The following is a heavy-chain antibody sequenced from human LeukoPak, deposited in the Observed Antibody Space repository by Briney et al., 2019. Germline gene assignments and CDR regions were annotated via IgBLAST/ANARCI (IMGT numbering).Heavy chain of an antibody. Sequence: SVKVSCKASGGTLSSYAISWVCQAPGQGLEWMGRIIPTFGTANYAQKFQGRVTITTDESTSTAYMELSSLRSEDTAVYYCARDSGTIKVKGYFDYWGQGTLVTVSS. V-gene: IGHV1-69*05. CDR2: IIPTFGTA. CDR3: ARDSGTIKVKGYFDY. D-gene: IGHD5-24*01. CDR1: GGTLSSYA. J-gene: IGHJ4*02.